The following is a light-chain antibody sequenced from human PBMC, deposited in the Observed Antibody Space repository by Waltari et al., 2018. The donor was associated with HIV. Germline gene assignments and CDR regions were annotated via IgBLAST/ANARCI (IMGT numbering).Light chain of an antibody. CDR2: EVS. CDR3: NSYISTTTVM. Sequence: QSALTQPASVSGSPGQPITISCTGTSSDVGGYKDVSWYQQHPGKAPKLLIYEVSHRPSGVSTRFSGSKSGNTASLTISGLQAEDEADYYCNSYISTTTVMFGGGTKLTVL. J-gene: IGLJ3*02. V-gene: IGLV2-14*01. CDR1: SSDVGGYKD.